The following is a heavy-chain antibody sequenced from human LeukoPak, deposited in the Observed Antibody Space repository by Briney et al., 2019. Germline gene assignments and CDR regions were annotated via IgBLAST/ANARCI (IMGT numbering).Heavy chain of an antibody. CDR1: GYTFTSYG. J-gene: IGHJ4*02. Sequence: ASVKVSCKASGYTFTSYGISWVRQAPGQGLEWMGWISAYNGNTNYAQKLQGRVTMTTDTSTSTAYMELRSLRSDDTAVYYCARSVTAQPRLQLPSVVDYWGQGTLVTVSS. CDR2: ISAYNGNT. CDR3: ARSVTAQPRLQLPSVVDY. V-gene: IGHV1-18*01. D-gene: IGHD5-24*01.